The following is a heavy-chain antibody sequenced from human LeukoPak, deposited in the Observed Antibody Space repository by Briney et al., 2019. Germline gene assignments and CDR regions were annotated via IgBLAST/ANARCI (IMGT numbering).Heavy chain of an antibody. CDR3: AGGGANNRYDMDV. CDR2: IYYSGST. J-gene: IGHJ6*04. D-gene: IGHD1-14*01. CDR1: GGSISMFY. V-gene: IGHV4-59*01. Sequence: PSETMSLTCTVSGGSISMFYWSWIRPPPGKGLEWNGYIYYSGSTNYNPSFKSGVTILGDTSTNQFSLRLSSVPAADTAGYYYAGGGANNRYDMDVWGKGTTVTVSS.